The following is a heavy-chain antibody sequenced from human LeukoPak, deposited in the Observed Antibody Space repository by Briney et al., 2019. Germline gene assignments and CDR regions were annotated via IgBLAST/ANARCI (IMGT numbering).Heavy chain of an antibody. D-gene: IGHD5-24*01. Sequence: PSGTLSLTCAVSGGSIGSSNWWSWVRQPPGKGLEWIGEIYHSGSTNYNPSRESRVTISVDKSESQFSLKLSSVTAADSAVYYCARVLVEMATVYFDYWGQGTLVTVSS. J-gene: IGHJ4*02. CDR3: ARVLVEMATVYFDY. V-gene: IGHV4-4*02. CDR1: GGSIGSSNW. CDR2: IYHSGST.